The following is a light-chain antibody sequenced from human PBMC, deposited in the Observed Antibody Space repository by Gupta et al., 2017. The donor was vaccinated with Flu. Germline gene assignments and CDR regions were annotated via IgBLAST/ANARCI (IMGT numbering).Light chain of an antibody. CDR2: DVS. CDR3: QQRSIWHT. J-gene: IGKJ4*02. V-gene: IGKV3D-11*02. CDR1: QSVGKY. Sequence: IVLTQSPANLSLSPGERATLSCRASQSVGKYLAWYQQKPGQAPRLLIYDVSKRASGIPARFSGRGSGTDFTLTSASREHEDSAVYYCQQRSIWHTFGAGTKVEIK.